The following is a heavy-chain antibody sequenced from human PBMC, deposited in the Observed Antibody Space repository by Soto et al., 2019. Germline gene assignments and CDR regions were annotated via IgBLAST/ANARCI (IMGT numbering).Heavy chain of an antibody. CDR2: ISGYNGKT. CDR1: GYTFTSYG. D-gene: IGHD3-10*01. Sequence: ASVKVSCTASGYTFTSYGVSWLRQAPGQGLEWMGWISGYNGKTNYAQRVQGRITLTTDTSTGTVSMELRSLRSDDTAVYYCARDHGADWFDPWGQGTLVTVSS. CDR3: ARDHGADWFDP. J-gene: IGHJ5*02. V-gene: IGHV1-18*01.